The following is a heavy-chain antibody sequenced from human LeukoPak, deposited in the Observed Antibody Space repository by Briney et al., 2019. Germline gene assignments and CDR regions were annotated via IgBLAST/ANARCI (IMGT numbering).Heavy chain of an antibody. V-gene: IGHV5-51*01. CDR3: ARLDTTSSSGWFDP. D-gene: IGHD6-6*01. CDR1: GYRFTTYW. CDR2: INPGGSDT. Sequence: GESLKISCKGSGYRFTTYWIGWVRQMSGKGLERMGIINPGGSDTRYSPSFQGQVTISADKSLSTAYLQWSSLQASDTAMYYCARLDTTSSSGWFDPWGQGTLVTVSS. J-gene: IGHJ5*02.